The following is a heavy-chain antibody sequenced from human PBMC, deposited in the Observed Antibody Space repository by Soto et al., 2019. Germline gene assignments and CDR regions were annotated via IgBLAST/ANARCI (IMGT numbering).Heavy chain of an antibody. CDR2: ISTSSSTI. CDR3: ARDYGDFAFDY. J-gene: IGHJ4*02. D-gene: IGHD4-17*01. Sequence: GGSLRLSCAASGFTFSSYSRNWVRQAPGKGLEWVSYISTSSSTIYYADSVKGQFTISRDNAKNSLYLQMNSLRAEDTAVYFCARDYGDFAFDYWGQGTLVTVS. V-gene: IGHV3-48*01. CDR1: GFTFSSYS.